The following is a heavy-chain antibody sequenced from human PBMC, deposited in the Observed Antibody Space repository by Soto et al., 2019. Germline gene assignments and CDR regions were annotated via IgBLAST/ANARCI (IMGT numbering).Heavy chain of an antibody. Sequence: EVQLVESGGGLVQPGGSLRLSCGASGFTFSNYDMHWVRQVTGKGLEWVSTIGTAGDTYYPGSVKGRFTISRENAKNSLYLQMNSLRAEDTAVYYCARGRLISLYYFDYWGQGTLVTVSS. J-gene: IGHJ4*02. V-gene: IGHV3-13*01. CDR2: IGTAGDT. CDR3: ARGRLISLYYFDY. CDR1: GFTFSNYD. D-gene: IGHD2-15*01.